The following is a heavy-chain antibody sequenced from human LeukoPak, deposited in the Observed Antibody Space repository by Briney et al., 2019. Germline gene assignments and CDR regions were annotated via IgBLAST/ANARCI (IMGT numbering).Heavy chain of an antibody. Sequence: GGSLRRSCAASGFTFSSYAMSWVRQAPGKGLEWVSAISGSGVSTYFGDSVKGRFTISRDNSKNTLFLQMNSLRAEDTAVYYCAKDHCASGSYYNVLDYWGQGTLVTVSS. D-gene: IGHD3-10*01. CDR3: AKDHCASGSYYNVLDY. CDR2: ISGSGVST. V-gene: IGHV3-23*01. J-gene: IGHJ4*02. CDR1: GFTFSSYA.